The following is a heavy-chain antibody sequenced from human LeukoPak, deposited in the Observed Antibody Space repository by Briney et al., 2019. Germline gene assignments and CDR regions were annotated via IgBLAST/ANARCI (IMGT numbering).Heavy chain of an antibody. CDR1: GYTFTSYG. CDR3: ARSNLPYSARYFDY. V-gene: IGHV1-18*01. J-gene: IGHJ4*02. Sequence: GASVKVSCKASGYTFTSYGISWVRQAPGQGLEWMGWISAYNGNTNYAQKLQGRVTMTTATSTSTAYMELSRLRSDDTAVYYCARSNLPYSARYFDYWGQGTLVTVSS. CDR2: ISAYNGNT. D-gene: IGHD2-15*01.